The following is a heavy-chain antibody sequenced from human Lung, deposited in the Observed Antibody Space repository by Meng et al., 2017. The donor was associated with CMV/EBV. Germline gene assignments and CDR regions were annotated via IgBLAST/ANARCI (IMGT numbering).Heavy chain of an antibody. D-gene: IGHD3-10*01. CDR1: GGSISSGGYY. CDR2: IHSSGST. V-gene: IGHV4-31*03. J-gene: IGHJ5*02. CDR3: ARASYGSGSPLGESWFDP. Sequence: QGLLQESAPGLVKPSLTLSLTCTVSGGSISSGGYYWSWIRQHPGKGLEWIGYIHSSGSTYYNPSLRSRLTISVDTSKNQFSLKLSSVTAADTAVYYCARASYGSGSPLGESWFDPWGQGTLVTVSS.